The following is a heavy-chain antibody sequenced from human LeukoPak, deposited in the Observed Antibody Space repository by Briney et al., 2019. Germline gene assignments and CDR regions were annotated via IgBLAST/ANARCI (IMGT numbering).Heavy chain of an antibody. CDR2: INHSGST. CDR3: ARGRNQLKYQLLRLKRYFDY. D-gene: IGHD2-2*01. V-gene: IGHV4-34*01. CDR1: GGSFSGYY. J-gene: IGHJ4*02. Sequence: PSETLSLTCAVYGGSFSGYYRSWIRQPPGKGLEWIGEINHSGSTNYNPSLKSRVTISVDTSKNQFSLKLSSVTAADTAVYYCARGRNQLKYQLLRLKRYFDYWGQGTLVTVSS.